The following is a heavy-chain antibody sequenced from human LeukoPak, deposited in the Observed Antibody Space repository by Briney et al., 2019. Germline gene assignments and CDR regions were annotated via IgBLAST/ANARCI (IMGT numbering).Heavy chain of an antibody. CDR2: ISRTGTTI. CDR1: GFSFSNYE. D-gene: IGHD5-24*01. V-gene: IGHV3-48*03. J-gene: IGHJ3*01. Sequence: PGGSLRVSCVVSGFSFSNYEMNWVRQAPGKGLEWVSHISRTGTTITYADSLGGRLTVSRDNAKNSLSLEMNSLRVEDTAVYYCARVAYNSFDVWGRGTMVTVSS. CDR3: ARVAYNSFDV.